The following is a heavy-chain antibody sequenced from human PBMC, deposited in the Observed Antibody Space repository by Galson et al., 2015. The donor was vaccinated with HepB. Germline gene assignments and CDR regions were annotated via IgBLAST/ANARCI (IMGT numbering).Heavy chain of an antibody. CDR3: ARAGTDVLLWFGELSEYYFDY. CDR1: GFTFSSYS. CDR2: ISSSSSTI. Sequence: SLRLSCAASGFTFSSYSMNWVRQAPGKGLEWVSYISSSSSTIYYADSVKGRFTISRDNAKNSLYLQMNSLRDEDTAVYYCARAGTDVLLWFGELSEYYFDYWGQGTLVTVSS. J-gene: IGHJ4*02. D-gene: IGHD3-10*01. V-gene: IGHV3-48*02.